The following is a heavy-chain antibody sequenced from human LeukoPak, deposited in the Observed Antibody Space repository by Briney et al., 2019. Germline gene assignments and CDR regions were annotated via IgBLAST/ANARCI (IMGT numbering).Heavy chain of an antibody. J-gene: IGHJ4*02. CDR3: ASGYSGSPLDY. Sequence: PSETLSLTCTVSGGSISSGDYYCSWIRQPPGKGLEWIGYIYYSGSTYYNPSLKSRVTISVHTSKNQFSLKLSSVTDADTAVYYCASGYSGSPLDYWGQGTLVTVSS. CDR1: GGSISSGDYY. D-gene: IGHD1-26*01. V-gene: IGHV4-30-4*08. CDR2: IYYSGST.